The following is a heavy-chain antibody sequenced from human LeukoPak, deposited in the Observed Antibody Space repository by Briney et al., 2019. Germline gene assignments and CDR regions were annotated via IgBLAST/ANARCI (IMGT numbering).Heavy chain of an antibody. J-gene: IGHJ4*02. CDR3: ATVDDGTGYREGDFDF. CDR1: GYTFTDRY. CDR2: VDPEDGDI. D-gene: IGHD3-22*01. Sequence: ATVQLSCKASGYTFTDRYMHWVQQAPGKGLEWVGRVDPEDGDITYAEKFKGRVIISADTSTDTSYMELDSLRSEDTAIYYCATVDDGTGYREGDFDFWGQGTLVTVSS. V-gene: IGHV1-69-2*01.